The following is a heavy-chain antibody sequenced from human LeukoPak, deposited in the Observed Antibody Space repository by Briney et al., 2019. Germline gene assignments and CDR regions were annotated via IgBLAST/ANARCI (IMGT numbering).Heavy chain of an antibody. D-gene: IGHD3-22*01. CDR2: IWFDGSNK. Sequence: GGSLRLSCAASGFTFSIYGMHWVRQAPGKGLEWVAVIWFDGSNKYNADSVKGRFTISRDNSKNTLYLQMNSLRGEDTAVYYCARDSDSSFEGVPFDYWGQGTLVTVSS. J-gene: IGHJ4*02. V-gene: IGHV3-33*01. CDR3: ARDSDSSFEGVPFDY. CDR1: GFTFSIYG.